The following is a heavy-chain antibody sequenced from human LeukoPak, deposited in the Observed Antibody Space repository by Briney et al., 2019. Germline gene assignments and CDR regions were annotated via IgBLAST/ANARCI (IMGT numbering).Heavy chain of an antibody. J-gene: IGHJ4*02. Sequence: PSETLSLTCTVSGGSISSYYWNWIRQPPGKGLEWIGYIYYGGSTNYNTSLKSRLTISVDTSKNQFSLKLSSVTAADTAVYYCARYVWGSYPTFEDYWGQGTLVTVSS. CDR2: IYYGGST. CDR3: ARYVWGSYPTFEDY. D-gene: IGHD3-16*02. V-gene: IGHV4-59*01. CDR1: GGSISSYY.